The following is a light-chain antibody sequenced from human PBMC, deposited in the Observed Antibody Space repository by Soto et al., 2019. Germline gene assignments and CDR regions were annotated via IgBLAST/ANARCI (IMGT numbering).Light chain of an antibody. CDR2: WAS. CDR1: QSVLYSSDNRNY. CDR3: QQYYGNPFT. J-gene: IGKJ3*01. Sequence: DIVMTQSPNSLAVSLGERATINCKSSQSVLYSSDNRNYLAWYQQKPGQPPKLLIYWASTRESGVPDRFSGSGSGTDFTLTISSLQAGDVAVYYCQQYYGNPFTFGPGTKVDIK. V-gene: IGKV4-1*01.